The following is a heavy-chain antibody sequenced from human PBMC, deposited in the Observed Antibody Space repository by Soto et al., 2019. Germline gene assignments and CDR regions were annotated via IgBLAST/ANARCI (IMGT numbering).Heavy chain of an antibody. CDR3: ASTEGYCSSTSCYGDAFDI. Sequence: ASVKVSCKASGYTFTSYGISWVRQAPGQGLEWMGWIGAYNGNTNYAQKLQGRVTMTTDTSTSTAYMELRSLRSDDTAVYYCASTEGYCSSTSCYGDAFDIWGQGTMVTVSS. CDR1: GYTFTSYG. J-gene: IGHJ3*02. CDR2: IGAYNGNT. D-gene: IGHD2-2*01. V-gene: IGHV1-18*01.